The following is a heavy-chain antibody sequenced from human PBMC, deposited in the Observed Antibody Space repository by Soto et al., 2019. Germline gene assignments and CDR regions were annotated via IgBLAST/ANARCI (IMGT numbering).Heavy chain of an antibody. D-gene: IGHD2-15*01. J-gene: IGHJ6*03. CDR1: GFTFSNFA. CDR3: ARDVVVVVAAAFGYMDV. Sequence: GGSLRLSCAASGFTFSNFAMNWVRQAPGKGLEWVSGISGRGGTTYYADSVQGRFTISRDNSKNTLYLQMNSLRAEDTAVYYCARDVVVVVAAAFGYMDVWGKGTTVTVSS. V-gene: IGHV3-23*01. CDR2: ISGRGGTT.